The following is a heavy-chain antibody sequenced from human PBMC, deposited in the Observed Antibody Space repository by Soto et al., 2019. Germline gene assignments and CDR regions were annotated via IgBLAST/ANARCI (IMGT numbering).Heavy chain of an antibody. D-gene: IGHD3-22*01. CDR2: ISSSSSTI. CDR3: ARDGGPYYYDSSGYYQNYFDY. J-gene: IGHJ4*02. Sequence: PGGSLRLSCAASGFTFSSYSMNWVRQAPGKGLEWVSYISSSSSTIYYADSVKGRFTISRDNSKNTLYLQMNSLRAEDTAVYYCARDGGPYYYDSSGYYQNYFDYWGQGTLVTVSS. CDR1: GFTFSSYS. V-gene: IGHV3-48*01.